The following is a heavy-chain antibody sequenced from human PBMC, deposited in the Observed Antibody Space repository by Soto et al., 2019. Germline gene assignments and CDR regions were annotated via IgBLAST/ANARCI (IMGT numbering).Heavy chain of an antibody. CDR1: GYTFTNYA. D-gene: IGHD6-19*01. V-gene: IGHV1-3*01. CDR2: INACNGNT. CDR3: ARIPPEVAGMGNYFDY. J-gene: IGHJ4*02. Sequence: ASVKVSCKASGYTFTNYAMHWVRQAPGQRLEWMGWINACNGNTNYSQKLQDRVTMTRDTSTSTAYMELRSLRSDDTAVYYCARIPPEVAGMGNYFDYWGQGTLVTVSS.